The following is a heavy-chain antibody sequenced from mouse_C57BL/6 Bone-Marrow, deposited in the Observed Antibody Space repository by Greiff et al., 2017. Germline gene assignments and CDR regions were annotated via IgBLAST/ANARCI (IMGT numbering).Heavy chain of an antibody. CDR1: EYEFPSHD. CDR3: ARRYDYDLYWYFDV. V-gene: IGHV5-2*01. Sequence: EVQGVESGGGLVQPGESLKLSCESNEYEFPSHDMSWVRKTPEKRLELVAAINSDGGSTYYPDTMERRFIISRDNTKKTLYLQMSSLRSEDTALDYCARRYDYDLYWYFDVWGTGTTVTVSS. D-gene: IGHD2-4*01. CDR2: INSDGGST. J-gene: IGHJ1*03.